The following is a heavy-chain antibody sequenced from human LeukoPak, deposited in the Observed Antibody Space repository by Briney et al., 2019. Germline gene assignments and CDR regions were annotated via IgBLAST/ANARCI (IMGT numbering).Heavy chain of an antibody. D-gene: IGHD3-22*01. J-gene: IGHJ4*02. CDR2: TSYDGSNK. V-gene: IGHV3-30-3*01. CDR1: GFPFSSYV. Sequence: GGSLRLSCAASGFPFSSYVMHWVRQAPGNGLEWVSFTSYDGSNKYYADSVKGRFTISRDNSKNTLDLQMNSLRTEDTAMYYCARGDDSSGYFYSYFDYWGQGTLVTVSS. CDR3: ARGDDSSGYFYSYFDY.